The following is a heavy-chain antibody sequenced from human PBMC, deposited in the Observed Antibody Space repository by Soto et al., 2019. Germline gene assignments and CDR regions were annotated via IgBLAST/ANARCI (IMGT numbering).Heavy chain of an antibody. V-gene: IGHV3-23*01. D-gene: IGHD3-3*01. CDR3: TAPHDFWSGYPLTTFDY. CDR2: ISGSGGST. CDR1: GFTFSSYA. J-gene: IGHJ4*02. Sequence: GGSLRLSCAASGFTFSSYAMSWVRQAPGKGLEWVSAISGSGGSTYYADSVKGRFTISRDNSKNTLYLQMNSLRAEDTAVYYCTAPHDFWSGYPLTTFDYWGQGTLVTVSS.